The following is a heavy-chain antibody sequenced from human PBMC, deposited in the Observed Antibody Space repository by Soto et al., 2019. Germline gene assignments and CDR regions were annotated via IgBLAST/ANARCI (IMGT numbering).Heavy chain of an antibody. CDR1: GFTFSSYW. V-gene: IGHV3-7*01. CDR2: RKQDRSEK. CDR3: ARGYCTNCVCPYFDY. J-gene: IGHJ4*02. D-gene: IGHD2-8*01. Sequence: PGGSLRLSCAASGFTFSSYWMSWVRQAPGKGLEWVANRKQDRSEKYYVDSVKGRFTISRDNAKNSLYLQMNSLRAEDTAVYYCARGYCTNCVCPYFDYWGQGTLVTLSS.